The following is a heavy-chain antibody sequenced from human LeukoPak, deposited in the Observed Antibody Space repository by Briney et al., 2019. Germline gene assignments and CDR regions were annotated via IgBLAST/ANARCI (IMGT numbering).Heavy chain of an antibody. Sequence: KPSETLSLTCTVSGGSISSYYWSWIRQPPGKGLQWIGHISYSGSTNYNPSLKSRVTISLHTSKNQFSLRLSSLTAADTAVYYCARRHYYNGRAYYFLDYWGQGTLVTVSS. CDR2: ISYSGST. D-gene: IGHD3-22*01. CDR3: ARRHYYNGRAYYFLDY. V-gene: IGHV4-59*01. CDR1: GGSISSYY. J-gene: IGHJ4*02.